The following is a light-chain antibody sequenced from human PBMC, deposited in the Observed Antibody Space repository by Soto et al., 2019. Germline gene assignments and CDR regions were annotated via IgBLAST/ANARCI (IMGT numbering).Light chain of an antibody. CDR1: QSVGSY. V-gene: IGKV3-11*01. CDR3: QQRSSWPPMFT. CDR2: VAS. J-gene: IGKJ2*01. Sequence: EVVLTQSPATLSLSPGESATLSCRASQSVGSYLAWYQQKRGQAPRLLIYVASNRATGIPARFSGSRSGTDFTLTISSLEPEDFAVYYCQQRSSWPPMFTFGQGTKLEIK.